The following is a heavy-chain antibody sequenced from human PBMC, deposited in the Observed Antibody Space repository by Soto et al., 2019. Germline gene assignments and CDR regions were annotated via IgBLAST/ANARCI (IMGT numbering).Heavy chain of an antibody. CDR1: GFTFSRYY. J-gene: IGHJ3*02. CDR3: ARDDGLSSTNVKAFDI. Sequence: LRLSCAASGFTFSRYYMNWVRQAPGKGLEWVSSISTTSTYTHYADSLKGRFTISRDNAKKLLYLQMDSLRAEDTAVYYCARDDGLSSTNVKAFDIWGQGTKVTVSS. V-gene: IGHV3-21*01. D-gene: IGHD2-2*01. CDR2: ISTTSTYT.